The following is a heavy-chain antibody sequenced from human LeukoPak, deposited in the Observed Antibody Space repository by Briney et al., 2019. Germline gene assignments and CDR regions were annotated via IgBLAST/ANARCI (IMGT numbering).Heavy chain of an antibody. CDR3: AGGPYYYDSSGYPTPRLDY. J-gene: IGHJ4*02. CDR1: GSSISSYY. CDR2: IYYSGST. D-gene: IGHD3-22*01. Sequence: SETLSLTCTVSGSSISSYYWSWIRQPPGKGLEWIGYIYYSGSTNYNPSLKSRVTISVDTSKNQFSLKLSSVTAADTAVYYCAGGPYYYDSSGYPTPRLDYWGQGTLVTVSS. V-gene: IGHV4-59*01.